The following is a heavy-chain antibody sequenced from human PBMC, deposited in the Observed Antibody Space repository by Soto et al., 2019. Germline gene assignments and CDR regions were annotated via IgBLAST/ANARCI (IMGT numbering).Heavy chain of an antibody. CDR2: LSYDGHNE. Sequence: QVQLVESGGAVVQPGTSLRLSCAASGVAFSTYGVHWVRQAPGKGLEWVAILSYDGHNEYYTDSVKGRFTIYRDTSRNTLYLQMDRLIADDTAMYYCAKDRGFGEYLFDSWGQGTLVTVSS. J-gene: IGHJ4*02. V-gene: IGHV3-30*18. CDR3: AKDRGFGEYLFDS. D-gene: IGHD3-10*01. CDR1: GVAFSTYG.